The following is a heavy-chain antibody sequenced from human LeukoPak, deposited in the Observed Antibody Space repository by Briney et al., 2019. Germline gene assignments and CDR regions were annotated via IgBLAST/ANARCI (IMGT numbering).Heavy chain of an antibody. J-gene: IGHJ4*02. D-gene: IGHD1-14*01. CDR2: IGPTGSDR. CDR3: AKKTNGRHYDY. V-gene: IGHV3-21*06. CDR1: GLTFSTSG. Sequence: GGSLRLSCTASGLTFSTSGFNWVRQAPGKGLECVASIGPTGSDRYHADSIKGRFTISRDNANNFLYLQINSLSAEDPPVYYSAKKTNGRHYDYWGQGTLLTVSS.